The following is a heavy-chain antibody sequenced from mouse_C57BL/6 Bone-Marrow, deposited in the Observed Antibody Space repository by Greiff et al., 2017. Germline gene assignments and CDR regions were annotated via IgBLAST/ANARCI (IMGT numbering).Heavy chain of an antibody. V-gene: IGHV1-55*01. Sequence: QVQLQQPGAELVKPGASVKMSCKASGYTFTSYWITWVKQRPGQSLEWIGDIYPGSGSTNYNEKFKSKATLTVDTSSSTAYMQLSSLTSEDSAVYYCARGGYDYDGAYWGQGTLVTVSA. D-gene: IGHD2-4*01. CDR2: IYPGSGST. CDR3: ARGGYDYDGAY. CDR1: GYTFTSYW. J-gene: IGHJ3*01.